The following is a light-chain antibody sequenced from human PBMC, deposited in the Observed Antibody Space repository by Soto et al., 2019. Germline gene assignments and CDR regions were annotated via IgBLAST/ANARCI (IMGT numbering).Light chain of an antibody. CDR1: ESLVHSDGNTY. V-gene: IGKV2-24*01. CDR3: MQVTHFPRT. J-gene: IGKJ1*01. Sequence: DVVLTQTPLSSPVNLGQPASISCRSSESLVHSDGNTYLSWLQQRPGQPPRLLIYQISNRFSGVPDKFSGGGAGTDFTLKISRVEPEDVGIYYCMQVTHFPRTFGQGTKVEI. CDR2: QIS.